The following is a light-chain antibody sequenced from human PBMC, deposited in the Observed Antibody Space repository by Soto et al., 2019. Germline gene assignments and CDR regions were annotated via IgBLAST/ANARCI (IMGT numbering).Light chain of an antibody. CDR3: QQYNSYSRKT. J-gene: IGKJ1*01. CDR1: QSISSW. V-gene: IGKV1-5*01. Sequence: DIQMTQSPSTLSTSVGDRVTITCLASQSISSWLAWYQQKPGKAPKLLIYDASSLESGVPSRFSGSGSGTEFTLTTSSLQPDDFATYYCQQYNSYSRKTFGQGTKVDIK. CDR2: DAS.